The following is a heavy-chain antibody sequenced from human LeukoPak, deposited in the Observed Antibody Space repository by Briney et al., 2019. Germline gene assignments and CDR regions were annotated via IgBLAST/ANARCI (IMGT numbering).Heavy chain of an antibody. Sequence: AGGSLRLSCAASGFTFDDYAMHWVRQAPGKGLEWVSATSGSGGSTYYADSVKGRFTISRDNSKSTLYLQMNSLRAEDTAVYYCAKDHLYCSGGSCYGDYWGQGTLVTVSS. CDR1: GFTFDDYA. CDR3: AKDHLYCSGGSCYGDY. J-gene: IGHJ4*02. CDR2: TSGSGGST. D-gene: IGHD2-15*01. V-gene: IGHV3-23*01.